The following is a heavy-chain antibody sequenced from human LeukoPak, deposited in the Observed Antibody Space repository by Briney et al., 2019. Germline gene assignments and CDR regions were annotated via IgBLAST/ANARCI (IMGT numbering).Heavy chain of an antibody. CDR1: GFTFSSYA. Sequence: PGGSLRLSCAASGFTFSSYAMSWVRQAPGKGLEWVSSISRSSSYINFADSVKGRFTISRDNAKNSLFLQMNSLRAEDTAVYYCAREGSASGSPFDYWGQGTLVTVSS. J-gene: IGHJ4*02. CDR3: AREGSASGSPFDY. CDR2: ISRSSSYI. V-gene: IGHV3-21*01. D-gene: IGHD1-26*01.